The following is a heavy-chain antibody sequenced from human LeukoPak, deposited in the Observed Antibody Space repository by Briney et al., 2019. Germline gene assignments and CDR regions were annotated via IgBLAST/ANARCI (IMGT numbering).Heavy chain of an antibody. CDR2: IYTSGSN. CDR1: GGSISTYY. D-gene: IGHD2-15*01. V-gene: IGHV4-4*07. CDR3: DSESYVVQPTADRSYYFDY. J-gene: IGHJ4*02. Sequence: SETLSLTCTVSGGSISTYYWSWLRQSAGKGLEWIGRIYTSGSNNYNHSLKSRVTMSGDTSKNQFSLKLTSVTAADTAVNYCDSESYVVQPTADRSYYFDYWGQGTLVTVSS.